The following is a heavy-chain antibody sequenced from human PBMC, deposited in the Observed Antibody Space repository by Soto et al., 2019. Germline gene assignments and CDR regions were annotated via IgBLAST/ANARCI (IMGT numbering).Heavy chain of an antibody. CDR2: IKQDGSEK. Sequence: GGSLRVSCAASGFTFTSYWMNWVRQAPGKGLEWVANIKQDGSEKYYVDSVKGRFTISRHNAQNSLFLQMNSLRAEDTAVYYCARLVNFYYYGMDVWGQGTTVTVSS. CDR3: ARLVNFYYYGMDV. J-gene: IGHJ6*02. V-gene: IGHV3-7*01. CDR1: GFTFTSYW.